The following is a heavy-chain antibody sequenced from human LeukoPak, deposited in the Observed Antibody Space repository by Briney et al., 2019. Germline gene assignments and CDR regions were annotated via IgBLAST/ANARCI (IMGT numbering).Heavy chain of an antibody. D-gene: IGHD3-22*01. Sequence: KPSETLSLTCTASGGSISSYYWSWIRQPAGKGLEWIGRIYTSGSTNYNPSLRSRVTISVDTSKNQFSLKLNSVTAADTAVYYCARGGTKDYFDSSGAFDYWGQGTLVTVSS. J-gene: IGHJ4*02. CDR3: ARGGTKDYFDSSGAFDY. CDR1: GGSISSYY. V-gene: IGHV4-4*07. CDR2: IYTSGST.